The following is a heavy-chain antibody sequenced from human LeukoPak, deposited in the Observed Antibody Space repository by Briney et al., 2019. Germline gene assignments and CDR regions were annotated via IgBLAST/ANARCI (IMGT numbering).Heavy chain of an antibody. Sequence: GESLKISCKGSGYSFTNYWIGWVRQMPGKGLEWMGIIYPGDSDTRYSPSFQGQVTISADKSISTAYLQWSSLKASDTAMYYCARAGYSSGWYEGGVLLDYWGQGTLVTVSS. CDR3: ARAGYSSGWYEGGVLLDY. V-gene: IGHV5-51*01. CDR2: IYPGDSDT. CDR1: GYSFTNYW. J-gene: IGHJ4*02. D-gene: IGHD6-19*01.